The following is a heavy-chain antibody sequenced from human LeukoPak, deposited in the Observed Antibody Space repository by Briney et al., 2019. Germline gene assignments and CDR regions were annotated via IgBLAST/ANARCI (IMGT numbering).Heavy chain of an antibody. CDR2: VIPVLGKA. J-gene: IGHJ4*02. Sequence: ASVKVSCKASGGTFFNYGVTWVRQAPGQGLEWMGGVIPVLGKAHYAQSLQGRVTITADESTSTAYMELSSLRSEDTAVYYCAREGGYCSSTSCYTWDYWGQGTLVTVSS. V-gene: IGHV1-69*01. D-gene: IGHD2-2*02. CDR1: GGTFFNYG. CDR3: AREGGYCSSTSCYTWDY.